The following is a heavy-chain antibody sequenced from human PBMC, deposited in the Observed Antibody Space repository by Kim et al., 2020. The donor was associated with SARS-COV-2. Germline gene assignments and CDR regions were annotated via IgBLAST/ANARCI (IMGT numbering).Heavy chain of an antibody. V-gene: IGHV3-30-3*01. CDR2: ISYDGSNK. CDR1: GFTFSSYA. J-gene: IGHJ2*01. CDR3: ARDGRPRYSSVWY. Sequence: GGSLRLSCAASGFTFSSYAMHWVRQAPGKGLEWVAVISYDGSNKYYADSVKGRFTISIDNSKNTLYLQMNSLRAEDTAVYYCARDGRPRYSSVWY. D-gene: IGHD6-19*01.